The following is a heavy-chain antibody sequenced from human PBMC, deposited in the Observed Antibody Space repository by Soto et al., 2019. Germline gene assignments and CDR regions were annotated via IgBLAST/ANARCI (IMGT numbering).Heavy chain of an antibody. CDR2: IVPTSGGP. CDR3: ARVGIRLIPADLGGGYHFQGLDV. V-gene: IGHV1-69*01. J-gene: IGHJ6*02. D-gene: IGHD2-2*01. CDR1: GDTLINYS. Sequence: QVQLVQSAAEVKEPGSSVKISCKAPGDTLINYSFSWMRQAPGQGLEWIGGIVPTSGGPNSADKFHDRLTFTADGSTATDTMQLSSLTSDDTAVYYCARVGIRLIPADLGGGYHFQGLDVWGQGTKITVS.